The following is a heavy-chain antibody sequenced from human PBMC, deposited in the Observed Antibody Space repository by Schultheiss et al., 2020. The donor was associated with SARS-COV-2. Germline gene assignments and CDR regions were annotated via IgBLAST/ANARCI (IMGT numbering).Heavy chain of an antibody. CDR2: INHSGST. CDR1: GGSFSGYY. J-gene: IGHJ5*02. V-gene: IGHV4-34*01. Sequence: SETLSLTCAVYGGSFSGYYWSWIRQPPGKGLEWIGEINHSGSTNYNPSLKSRVTISVDTSKNQFSLKLSSVTAADTAVYYCARAPSSSGWRRGAWFDPWGQGTLGTVS. D-gene: IGHD6-19*01. CDR3: ARAPSSSGWRRGAWFDP.